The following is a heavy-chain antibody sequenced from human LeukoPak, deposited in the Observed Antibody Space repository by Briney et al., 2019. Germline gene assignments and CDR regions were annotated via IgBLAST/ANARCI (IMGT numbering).Heavy chain of an antibody. CDR2: ISSDSSTI. CDR3: AKTLFQHCSSTRCSNDY. Sequence: GGSLSLSCVASGFTFSTYAMNWVRQAPGKGLEWISYISSDSSTIVYADSMKGRFTISRDNADNSTFLQMNSLIAEDTAVYYCAKTLFQHCSSTRCSNDYWGQGTLVTVSS. V-gene: IGHV3-48*01. D-gene: IGHD2-2*01. J-gene: IGHJ4*02. CDR1: GFTFSTYA.